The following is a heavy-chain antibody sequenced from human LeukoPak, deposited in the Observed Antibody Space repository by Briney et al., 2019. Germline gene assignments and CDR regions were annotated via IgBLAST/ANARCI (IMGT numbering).Heavy chain of an antibody. CDR1: GFTFSSYA. Sequence: LSGGSLRLSCAASGFTFSSYAMSWVRQAPGKGLEWVSAISGSGGSTYYADSVKGRFTISRDNSKNTLYLQMNSLRAEDTAVYYCAKAPGPMIVVKEDVWGKGTTVTVSS. CDR2: ISGSGGST. D-gene: IGHD3-22*01. V-gene: IGHV3-23*01. J-gene: IGHJ6*04. CDR3: AKAPGPMIVVKEDV.